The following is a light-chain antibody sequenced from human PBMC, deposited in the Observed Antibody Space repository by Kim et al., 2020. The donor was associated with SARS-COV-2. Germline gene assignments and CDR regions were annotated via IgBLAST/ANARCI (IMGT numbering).Light chain of an antibody. V-gene: IGKV3-20*01. Sequence: EIVLTQSPGTLSLSPGERATLSCRASQTVSSNYFAWYQQKAGQAPRLLIYGASSRATGIPDRFSGSGSGTDFTLTISRLEPEDFAVYFCQQYGRSPPYTFGQGTKLDI. J-gene: IGKJ2*01. CDR3: QQYGRSPPYT. CDR1: QTVSSNY. CDR2: GAS.